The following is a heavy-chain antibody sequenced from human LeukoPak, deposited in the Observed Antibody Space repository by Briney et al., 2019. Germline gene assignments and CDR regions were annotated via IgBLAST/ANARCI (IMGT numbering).Heavy chain of an antibody. CDR2: IWYDGSND. J-gene: IGHJ4*02. Sequence: GGSLRLSCTASGFNFGSDAMHWVRQAPGKGLEWVAFIWYDGSNDHYADSVKGRFTISRDNSKNTVCLQMNSLRVEDTAVYYCARDPSGSGWSLNNWGQGTLVTVSS. D-gene: IGHD6-19*01. CDR3: ARDPSGSGWSLNN. V-gene: IGHV3-33*01. CDR1: GFNFGSDA.